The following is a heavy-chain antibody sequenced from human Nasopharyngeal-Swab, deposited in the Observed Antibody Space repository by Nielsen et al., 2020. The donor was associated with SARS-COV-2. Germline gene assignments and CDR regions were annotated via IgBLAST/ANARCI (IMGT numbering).Heavy chain of an antibody. CDR1: GGSFSGYY. J-gene: IGHJ4*02. CDR2: INHSGST. CDR3: ARALKSYDY. Sequence: SETLSLTCAVYGGSFSGYYWSWIRQPPGKGLEWIGEINHSGSTNYNPSLKSRVTISVDTSKNQFSLKLSYVTAADTAVYYCARALKSYDYWGQGTLVTVSS. D-gene: IGHD3-16*02. V-gene: IGHV4-34*01.